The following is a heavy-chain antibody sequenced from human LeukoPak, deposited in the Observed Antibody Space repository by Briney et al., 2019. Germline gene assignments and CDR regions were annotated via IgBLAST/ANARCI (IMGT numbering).Heavy chain of an antibody. V-gene: IGHV4-61*01. CDR1: GGSVNSGSYY. Sequence: PSETLSLTCTVSGGSVNSGSYYWSWIRQPPGKGLEWIGEINHSGSTNYNPSLKSRVTISVDTSKNQFSLKLSSVTAADTAVYYCASSSSSWFPDAFDIWGQGTMVTVSS. CDR2: INHSGST. CDR3: ASSSSSWFPDAFDI. D-gene: IGHD6-13*01. J-gene: IGHJ3*02.